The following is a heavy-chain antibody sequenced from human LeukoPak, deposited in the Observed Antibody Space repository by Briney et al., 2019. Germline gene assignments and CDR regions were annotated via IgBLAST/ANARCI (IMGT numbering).Heavy chain of an antibody. D-gene: IGHD1-7*01. CDR3: AIWDNWNSPPFDY. CDR1: GGSISSYY. Sequence: SETLSLTCTVSGGSISSYYWSWIRQPPGKGLEWIGYIYYSGSTNYNPSLKSRVTISVDTSKNQFSLKLSSVTAADTAVYYCAIWDNWNSPPFDYWGQGTLVTVSS. CDR2: IYYSGST. J-gene: IGHJ4*02. V-gene: IGHV4-59*01.